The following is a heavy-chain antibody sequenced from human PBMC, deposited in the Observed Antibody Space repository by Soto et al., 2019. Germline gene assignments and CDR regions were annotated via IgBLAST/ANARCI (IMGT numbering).Heavy chain of an antibody. J-gene: IGHJ5*02. CDR2: IDFSGSN. CDR3: ARPQRGHGGGSQFDP. CDR1: GASIDRGYHY. V-gene: IGHV4-39*01. Sequence: SSETLSLTCAVSGASIDRGYHYWGWIRQPPGKGLEWIGNIDFSGSNYYNPSLKSRVTMSVDTPKNQLSLKLTSVTATDTAIYYCARPQRGHGGGSQFDPWGQGTLVTVSS. D-gene: IGHD5-12*01.